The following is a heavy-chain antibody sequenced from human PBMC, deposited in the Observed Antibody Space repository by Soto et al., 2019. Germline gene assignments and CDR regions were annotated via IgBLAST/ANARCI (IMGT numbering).Heavy chain of an antibody. CDR2: ISAYNGNT. J-gene: IGHJ6*02. D-gene: IGHD6-25*01. Sequence: QVQLVQSGAEVKKPGASVKVSCKASGYTFTSYGISWVRQAPGQGLEWMGWISAYNGNTNYAQKLQGRVTMTTDTSTSTTYLELGSLSSDATAVCYCAVRRSGIGARGGYYDYDLGVWGHRTTVTVSS. CDR1: GYTFTSYG. CDR3: AVRRSGIGARGGYYDYDLGV. V-gene: IGHV1-18*01.